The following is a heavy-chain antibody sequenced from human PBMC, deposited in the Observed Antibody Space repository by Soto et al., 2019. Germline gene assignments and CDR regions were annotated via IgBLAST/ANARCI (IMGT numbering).Heavy chain of an antibody. V-gene: IGHV3-15*01. CDR2: IKSKTDGGTT. Sequence: EVQLVESGGGLVKPGGSLRLSCAASGFTFSNAWMSWVRQAPGKGLEWVGRIKSKTDGGTTDYAAPVKGRFTISRDDSKNTLYLQMNSLKTEDTAVYYCTTDPPPDGYNLSDYWGQGTLVTVSS. J-gene: IGHJ4*02. D-gene: IGHD5-12*01. CDR3: TTDPPPDGYNLSDY. CDR1: GFTFSNAW.